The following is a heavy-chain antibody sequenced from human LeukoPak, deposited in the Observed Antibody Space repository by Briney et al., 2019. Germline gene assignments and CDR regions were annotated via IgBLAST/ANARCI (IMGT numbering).Heavy chain of an antibody. D-gene: IGHD2-2*01. CDR3: ARLATYHDAFDI. J-gene: IGHJ3*02. V-gene: IGHV4-30-2*01. Sequence: MSSQTLPLTCTVSGGSINSGTYYWSWIRQPPGKGLEWIGYIYHSENTYYNPSLKSRVTISVDRSKNQFSLKLSSVTAADTAVYYCARLATYHDAFDIWGQGTMVTVSS. CDR1: GGSINSGTYY. CDR2: IYHSENT.